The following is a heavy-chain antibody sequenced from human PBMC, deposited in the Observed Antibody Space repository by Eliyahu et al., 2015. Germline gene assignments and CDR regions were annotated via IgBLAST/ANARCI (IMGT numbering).Heavy chain of an antibody. CDR3: AKDRGVYFDY. CDR2: ISYDGSNK. D-gene: IGHD1-26*01. J-gene: IGHJ4*02. Sequence: QVQLVESGGGVVXPGXSLXLXCAASGFTFSSYGXHWVRQAPGKGLEWVAVISYDGSNKYYADSVKGRFTISRDNSKNTLYLQMNSLRAEDTAVYYCAKDRGVYFDYWGQGTLVTVSS. CDR1: GFTFSSYG. V-gene: IGHV3-30*18.